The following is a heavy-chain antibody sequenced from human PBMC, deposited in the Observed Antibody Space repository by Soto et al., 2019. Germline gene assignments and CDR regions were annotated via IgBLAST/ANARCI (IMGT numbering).Heavy chain of an antibody. V-gene: IGHV1-2*02. Sequence: GASVKVSCKAYDFSFTSHGISWVRQAPGQGLEWMGWVKPSTGGTDYAQKFQGRITMTRDTSSSTAYMEVSSLRTDDTAVYYCARDLYGSGWYYFDFWGQGTLVTVSS. CDR2: VKPSTGGT. CDR1: DFSFTSHG. D-gene: IGHD6-13*01. CDR3: ARDLYGSGWYYFDF. J-gene: IGHJ4*02.